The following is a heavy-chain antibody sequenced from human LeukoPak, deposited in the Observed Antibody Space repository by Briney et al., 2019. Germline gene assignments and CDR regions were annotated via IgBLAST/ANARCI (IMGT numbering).Heavy chain of an antibody. J-gene: IGHJ6*04. CDR3: ARDHTMVRGVNHGMDV. Sequence: ASLKVSCKASGYTFTSYGISWVRQAPGKGLEWMGCISAYNGNTNYAQKLQGRVTMTTDTSTSTAYMELRSLRSDDTAVYYCARDHTMVRGVNHGMDVWGKGTTVTVSS. V-gene: IGHV1-18*04. D-gene: IGHD3-10*01. CDR1: GYTFTSYG. CDR2: ISAYNGNT.